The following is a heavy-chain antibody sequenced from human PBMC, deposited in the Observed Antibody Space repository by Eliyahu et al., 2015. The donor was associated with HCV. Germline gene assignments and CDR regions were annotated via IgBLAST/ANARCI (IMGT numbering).Heavy chain of an antibody. J-gene: IGHJ4*02. CDR3: ARDILTGQNY. CDR1: GFTFSGYS. CDR2: ISTSSSTI. Sequence: EVQLVESGGGLVQPGGSLRLSXAASGFTFSGYSMNWVRQAPGKGLEWISYISTSSSTIYYADSVRGRFTISRDNAKNSLYLQMNSLRAEDTAVYYCARDILTGQNYWGQGTLVTVSS. D-gene: IGHD3-9*01. V-gene: IGHV3-48*01.